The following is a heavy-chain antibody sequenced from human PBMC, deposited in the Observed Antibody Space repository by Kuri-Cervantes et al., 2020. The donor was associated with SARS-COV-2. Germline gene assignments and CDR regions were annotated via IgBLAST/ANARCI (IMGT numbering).Heavy chain of an antibody. CDR1: GCTFSSYA. Sequence: SVKVSCKASGCTFSSYAICWVRQAPGQGLEWMGGNIPILGIANYAPYFQGRVTITADNSTSTASMELSILRAEDTAVYYCARDAGRGYDETTPVDYWGQGTLVTVSS. D-gene: IGHD5-12*01. CDR3: ARDAGRGYDETTPVDY. J-gene: IGHJ4*02. V-gene: IGHV1-69*10. CDR2: NIPILGIA.